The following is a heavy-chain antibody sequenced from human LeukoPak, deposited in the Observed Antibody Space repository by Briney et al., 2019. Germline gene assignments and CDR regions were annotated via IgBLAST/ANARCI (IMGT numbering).Heavy chain of an antibody. D-gene: IGHD4-23*01. J-gene: IGHJ3*02. CDR2: IYSSGST. V-gene: IGHV4-59*01. CDR3: ARGAGRWAI. Sequence: SQTLSLTCTVSGDSIRNFYWNWVRQPPGQGLEWIGYIYSSGSTNYNPSLNSRVSISLDTSKNQLSLKLGSVTAADTAVYYCARGAGRWAIWGQGTMVTVSS. CDR1: GDSIRNFY.